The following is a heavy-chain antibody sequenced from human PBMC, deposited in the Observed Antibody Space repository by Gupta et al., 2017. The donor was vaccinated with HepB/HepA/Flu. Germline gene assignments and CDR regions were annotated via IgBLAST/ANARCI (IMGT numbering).Heavy chain of an antibody. Sequence: EAQLVESGGSLVQPGGSLRLSCEASGFTLNTYEMNWVRQAPGKGLEWVSYISSNGNTIYYTDSVKGRFTISRDNAKNSLYLQMNSLRAEDTAVYYCASILERWNNVFEIWGQGTMVTVSS. CDR2: ISSNGNTI. CDR1: GFTLNTYE. V-gene: IGHV3-48*03. D-gene: IGHD1-1*01. CDR3: ASILERWNNVFEI. J-gene: IGHJ3*02.